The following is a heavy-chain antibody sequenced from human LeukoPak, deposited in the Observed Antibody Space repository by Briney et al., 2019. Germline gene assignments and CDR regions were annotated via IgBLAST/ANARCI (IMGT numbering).Heavy chain of an antibody. CDR3: AKVDNWNYHVDVIDY. V-gene: IGHV3-30*02. D-gene: IGHD1-7*01. CDR2: IWYDGSNK. Sequence: PGGSLRLSCAASGFTFSSYGMHWVRQAPGKGLEWVAVIWYDGSNKYYADSVKGRFTISRDNSKNTLYLQMNSLRAEDTAVYYCAKVDNWNYHVDVIDYWGQGTLVTVSS. J-gene: IGHJ4*02. CDR1: GFTFSSYG.